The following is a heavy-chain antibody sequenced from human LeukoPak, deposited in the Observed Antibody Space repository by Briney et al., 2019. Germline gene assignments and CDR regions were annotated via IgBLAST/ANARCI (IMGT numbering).Heavy chain of an antibody. J-gene: IGHJ3*02. CDR2: ISSSSSYI. V-gene: IGHV3-21*01. Sequence: GGSLRLSCAASGFAFSSYAMSWVRQAPGKGLEWVSSISSSSSYIYYADSVKGRFTISRDNAKNSLYLQMNSLRAEDTAVYYGARERFTMIVVADAFDIWGQGTMVTVSS. CDR1: GFAFSSYA. D-gene: IGHD3-22*01. CDR3: ARERFTMIVVADAFDI.